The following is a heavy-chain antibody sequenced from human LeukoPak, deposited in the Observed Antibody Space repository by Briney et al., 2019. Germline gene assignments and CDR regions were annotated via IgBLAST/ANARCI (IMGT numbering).Heavy chain of an antibody. V-gene: IGHV4-31*01. J-gene: IGHJ4*02. D-gene: IGHD3-22*01. CDR3: ARAFDTSGYYYYYYFDH. CDR2: AHYSGNT. CDR1: GYSITSGAYY. Sequence: SQTLSLTCTVSGYSITSGAYYWSWLRQPPGKGLEWIGYAHYSGNTYYSPSLRTPTIISVDTSKNQFSLKVNSVTAADTAVYYCARAFDTSGYYYYYYFDHWGQGILVTVSS.